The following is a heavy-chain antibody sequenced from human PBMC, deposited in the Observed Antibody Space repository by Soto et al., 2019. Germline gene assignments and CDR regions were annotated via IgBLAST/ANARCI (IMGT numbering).Heavy chain of an antibody. CDR1: GYTFTSYG. D-gene: IGHD3-3*01. Sequence: QVQLVQSGTEVKKPGASVKVSCQTSGYTFTSYGISWVRQAPGQGLEGMGWVLPYNGDTNYAQKIQGRVTMTTDTSTTTAYMELRSLRSDDTAVYYCAKFWSGYLPDDWGQGTLVIVSS. CDR2: VLPYNGDT. CDR3: AKFWSGYLPDD. V-gene: IGHV1-18*01. J-gene: IGHJ4*02.